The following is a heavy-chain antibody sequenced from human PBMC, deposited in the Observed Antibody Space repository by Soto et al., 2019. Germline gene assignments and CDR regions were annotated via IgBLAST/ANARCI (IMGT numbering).Heavy chain of an antibody. J-gene: IGHJ4*02. CDR1: GFTFSTFA. CDR3: TRDLWFGEYQSRD. V-gene: IGHV3-49*03. CDR2: FRSKAYGGTT. D-gene: IGHD3-10*01. Sequence: GGSLRLSCTTSGFTFSTFAMRWFRQAPGKGPDRVGFFRSKAYGGTTEYAASVKGRFTISRDDSKSIAYLQMNSLKTEDTAVYYCTRDLWFGEYQSRDWGQGT.